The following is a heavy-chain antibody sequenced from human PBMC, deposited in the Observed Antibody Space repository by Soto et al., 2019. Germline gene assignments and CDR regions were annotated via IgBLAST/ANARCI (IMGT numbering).Heavy chain of an antibody. CDR2: ISSSGSTI. D-gene: IGHD3-3*01. Sequence: GGSLRLSCAASGFTFSDYYMSWIRQAPGKGLEWVSYISSSGSTIYYADSVKGRFTISRDNAKNSLYLQMNSLRAEDTAVYYCARDDYDFWSGYYTGHAFAIWGQGTMVTVSS. J-gene: IGHJ3*02. V-gene: IGHV3-11*01. CDR3: ARDDYDFWSGYYTGHAFAI. CDR1: GFTFSDYY.